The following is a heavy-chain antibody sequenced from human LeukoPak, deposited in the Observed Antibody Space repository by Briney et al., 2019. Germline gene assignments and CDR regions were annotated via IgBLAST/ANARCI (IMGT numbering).Heavy chain of an antibody. J-gene: IGHJ4*02. CDR2: MNPNSGNT. CDR3: ARGSSSWYPFVY. V-gene: IGHV1-8*01. CDR1: GYTFTSYD. Sequence: ASVKVSCKASGYTFTSYDINWVRQATGQGLEWMGWMNPNSGNTGYAQKFQGRVTMTRNTSISTAYMELSSLRSEDTAVYYCARGSSSWYPFVYWGQGTLVTVSS. D-gene: IGHD6-13*01.